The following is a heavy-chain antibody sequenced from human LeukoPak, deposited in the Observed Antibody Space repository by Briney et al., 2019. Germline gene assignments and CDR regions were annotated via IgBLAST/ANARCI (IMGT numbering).Heavy chain of an antibody. V-gene: IGHV3-48*01. D-gene: IGHD5-18*01. CDR2: IGSSSSSI. J-gene: IGHJ3*02. CDR3: AKEGYSYGSVGAFDI. Sequence: GESLRLSCAASGFTFSSYSMNWVRQAPGKGLEWVSYIGSSSSSIYYADSVKGRFTISRDNAKNTLYLQMNSLRAEDTAVYYCAKEGYSYGSVGAFDIWGQGTMVTVSS. CDR1: GFTFSSYS.